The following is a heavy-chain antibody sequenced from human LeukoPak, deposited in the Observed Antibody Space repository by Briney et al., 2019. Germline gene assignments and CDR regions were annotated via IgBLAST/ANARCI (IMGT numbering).Heavy chain of an antibody. J-gene: IGHJ4*02. Sequence: PGGSLRLSCAASGFSFSRYWMHWVRQAPGEGLMWVSRINSDGSSTWYADSVKGRFTISRDNARNTLSLQMSSLGVEDTALYYCARDQDGMGTTMGLWGQGTQVIVSS. CDR2: INSDGSST. CDR3: ARDQDGMGTTMGL. D-gene: IGHD1-1*01. CDR1: GFSFSRYW. V-gene: IGHV3-74*01.